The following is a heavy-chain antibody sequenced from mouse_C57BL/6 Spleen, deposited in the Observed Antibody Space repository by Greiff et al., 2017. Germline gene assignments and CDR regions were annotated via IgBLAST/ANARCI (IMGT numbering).Heavy chain of an antibody. CDR2: ILPGSGST. D-gene: IGHD1-1*01. CDR1: GYTFTGYW. Sequence: QVQLQQSGAELMKPGASVKLSCKATGYTFTGYWIEWVKQRPGHGLEWIGEILPGSGSTNYNEKFTGKATFTADTSSNTAYMQLSSLTTEDSAIYYCARRYYYGSSYVGYWYFDVWGTGTTVTVSS. CDR3: ARRYYYGSSYVGYWYFDV. J-gene: IGHJ1*03. V-gene: IGHV1-9*01.